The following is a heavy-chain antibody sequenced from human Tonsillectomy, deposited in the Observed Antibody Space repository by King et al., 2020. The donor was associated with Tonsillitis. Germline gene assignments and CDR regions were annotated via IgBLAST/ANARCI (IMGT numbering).Heavy chain of an antibody. V-gene: IGHV3-30*01. CDR2: ISYDGSSK. CDR3: ARDPNDYGDYDQLGDYFYYYYMDV. J-gene: IGHJ6*03. CDR1: GFTFSSYA. D-gene: IGHD4-17*01. Sequence: QLVQSGGGVVQPGRSLRLSCAASGFTFSSYAVHWVRQAPGKGLEWVAVISYDGSSKYYADSVKGRFTISRDNSKNTLFLQMNSLRAEDTAVYYCARDPNDYGDYDQLGDYFYYYYMDVWGKGTTVTVSS.